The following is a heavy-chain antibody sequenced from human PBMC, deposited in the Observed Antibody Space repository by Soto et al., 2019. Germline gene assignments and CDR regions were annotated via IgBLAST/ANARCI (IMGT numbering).Heavy chain of an antibody. CDR1: GFTFGDYA. CDR3: TTIVVVPAAIVNYYGLDV. Sequence: GGSLRLSCTASGFTFGDYAMSWSRQAPGKGPEWVGFIRSKAYGETTEYAASVKVRFTISRDDSKSIAYLQMNSLKTEDTAVYYCTTIVVVPAAIVNYYGLDVWGQGTTVTVSS. V-gene: IGHV3-49*03. CDR2: IRSKAYGETT. D-gene: IGHD2-2*02. J-gene: IGHJ6*02.